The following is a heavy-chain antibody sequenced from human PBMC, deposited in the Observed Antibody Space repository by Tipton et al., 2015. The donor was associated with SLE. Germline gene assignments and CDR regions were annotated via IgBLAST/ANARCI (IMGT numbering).Heavy chain of an antibody. CDR1: GGSFSDYY. CDR3: ARDRGYGMDV. Sequence: TLSLTCAVYGGSFSDYYWNWIRQPSGRGLEWIGEINHGGSTNYNPFFASRVTISIDTSKNQFSLKVTSVTAADTAVYYCARDRGYGMDVWGQGTTVTVSS. D-gene: IGHD3-10*01. J-gene: IGHJ6*02. CDR2: INHGGST. V-gene: IGHV4-34*01.